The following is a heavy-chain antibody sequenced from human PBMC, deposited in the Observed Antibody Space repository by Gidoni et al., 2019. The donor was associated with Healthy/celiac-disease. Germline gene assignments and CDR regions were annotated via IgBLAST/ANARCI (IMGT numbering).Heavy chain of an antibody. D-gene: IGHD4-17*01. CDR2: IGTAGDT. J-gene: IGHJ5*02. Sequence: MHWVRQATGKGLEWVSAIGTAGDTYYPGSVKGRFTISRENAKNSLYLQMNSLRAGDTAVYYCARGAHDYGDSLDWFDPWGQGTLVTVSS. CDR3: ARGAHDYGDSLDWFDP. V-gene: IGHV3-13*01.